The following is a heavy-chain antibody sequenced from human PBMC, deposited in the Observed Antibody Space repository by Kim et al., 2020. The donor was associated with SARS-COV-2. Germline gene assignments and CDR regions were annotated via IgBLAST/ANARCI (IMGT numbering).Heavy chain of an antibody. Sequence: GESLKISCKASGYSLTPYWIGWVRQVPEKGLEWMGIIYPSDSDTRYSPSFQGQVTISVDKSISTAYLQWSSLKASDTAMYYCARRDLTYGSGTYNFDHWG. D-gene: IGHD3-10*01. CDR1: GYSLTPYW. V-gene: IGHV5-51*01. CDR2: IYPSDSDT. CDR3: ARRDLTYGSGTYNFDH. J-gene: IGHJ4*01.